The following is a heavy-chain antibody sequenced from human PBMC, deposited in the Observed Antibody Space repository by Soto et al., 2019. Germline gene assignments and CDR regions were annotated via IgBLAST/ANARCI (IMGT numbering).Heavy chain of an antibody. V-gene: IGHV3-23*01. J-gene: IGHJ4*02. CDR3: APHLWFGELYY. D-gene: IGHD3-10*01. CDR2: ISGSGGST. Sequence: EVQRLESGGGLVQPGGSLRLSCAASGFTFSSYAMSWVRQAPGKGLEWVSAISGSGGSTYYEDSVKGRFTISRDNSKNTLYLQMNSLRAEDTAVYYCAPHLWFGELYYWGQGTLVTVSS. CDR1: GFTFSSYA.